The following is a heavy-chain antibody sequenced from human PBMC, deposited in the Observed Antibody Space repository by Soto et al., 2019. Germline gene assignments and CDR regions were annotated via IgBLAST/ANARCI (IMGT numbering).Heavy chain of an antibody. J-gene: IGHJ4*02. Sequence: EVQLVESGGDLVQPGGSLRLSCAASGFIVSNNYMSWVRQAPGKGLEWVSVIYSGGSTYYADSVKGRFTISRDNSKNTLDLQMNSLRDEDTAVYYCARLAGSRRDPFDYWGQGTLVTVSS. D-gene: IGHD1-26*01. V-gene: IGHV3-66*01. CDR2: IYSGGST. CDR3: ARLAGSRRDPFDY. CDR1: GFIVSNNY.